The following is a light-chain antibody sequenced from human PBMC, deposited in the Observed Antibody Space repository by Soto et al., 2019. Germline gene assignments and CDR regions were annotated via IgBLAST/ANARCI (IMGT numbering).Light chain of an antibody. J-gene: IGKJ2*03. CDR1: QSVSSD. CDR2: GAS. V-gene: IGKV3-15*01. CDR3: QQYHNWPES. Sequence: EIVMTQSPATLSVSPEERATLSCRASQSVSSDFAWDQQKPGQAPRLLIYGASTRVTGIPARFSGSGSGTEFTLTISSPQSEDFAVYCCQQYHNWPESFGEGTKLDIK.